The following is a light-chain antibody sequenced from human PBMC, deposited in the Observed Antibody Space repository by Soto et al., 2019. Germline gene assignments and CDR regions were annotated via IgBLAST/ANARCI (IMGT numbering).Light chain of an antibody. J-gene: IGLJ1*01. Sequence: QSVLTRPASVSGSPGQSITISCTGTSSDVGGYNYVSWYQQHPGKAPKLMIYDVSNRPSGVSNRFSGSKSGNTASLTISGLQAEDEADYYCTSYTGSSTHVFGTGTK. CDR2: DVS. CDR3: TSYTGSSTHV. CDR1: SSDVGGYNY. V-gene: IGLV2-14*01.